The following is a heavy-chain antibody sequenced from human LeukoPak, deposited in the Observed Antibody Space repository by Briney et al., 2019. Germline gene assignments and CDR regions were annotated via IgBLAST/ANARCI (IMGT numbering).Heavy chain of an antibody. Sequence: GGSLKLSCAASGFTFSSYGMHWVRQAPGKGLEWVAVIWYDGSNKYYADSVKGRFTISRDNSKNTLYLQMNSLRAEDTAVYYCARGDYDFWSGYPIDYWGQGTLVTVSS. D-gene: IGHD3-3*01. CDR2: IWYDGSNK. J-gene: IGHJ4*02. CDR1: GFTFSSYG. V-gene: IGHV3-33*01. CDR3: ARGDYDFWSGYPIDY.